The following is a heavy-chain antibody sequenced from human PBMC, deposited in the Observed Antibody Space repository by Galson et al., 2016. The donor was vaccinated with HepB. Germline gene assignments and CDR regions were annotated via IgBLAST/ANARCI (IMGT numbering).Heavy chain of an antibody. V-gene: IGHV2-70*04. CDR2: IDWDGDK. Sequence: PALVKPTQTLTLTCSFSGFSLHTKGMRVTWIRQPPGKALEWLARIDWDGDKFYNASLRSRLTISKDSSKNQVVLTMTNMDPVDTATYYCARMGEWLLDYWGQGTPVIVAS. D-gene: IGHD5-12*01. CDR3: ARMGEWLLDY. J-gene: IGHJ4*02. CDR1: GFSLHTKGMR.